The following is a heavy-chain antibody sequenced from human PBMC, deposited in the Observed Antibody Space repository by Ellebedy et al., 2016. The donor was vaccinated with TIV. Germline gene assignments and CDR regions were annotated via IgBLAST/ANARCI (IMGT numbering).Heavy chain of an antibody. J-gene: IGHJ6*02. Sequence: GESLKISCAASGFSFSNSWMTWVRQAPGKGLEWVATIKEDGSEKYYVDSVKGRFTISRDNAKNSLFLQMTSLRADDTAVYYCASVYCSSPSCYDYGLDVWGQGTTVTVSS. CDR1: GFSFSNSW. CDR2: IKEDGSEK. CDR3: ASVYCSSPSCYDYGLDV. D-gene: IGHD2-2*01. V-gene: IGHV3-7*03.